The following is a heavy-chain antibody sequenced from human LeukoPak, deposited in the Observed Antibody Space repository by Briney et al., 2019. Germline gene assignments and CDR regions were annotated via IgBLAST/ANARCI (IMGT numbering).Heavy chain of an antibody. J-gene: IGHJ3*02. D-gene: IGHD1-26*01. V-gene: IGHV1-69*01. CDR3: AREKLVGAPGGYAFDI. CDR1: GFTFSGYG. CDR2: IIPIFGTA. Sequence: PGGSLRLSCAASGFTFSGYGMHWVRQAPGKGLEWVGGIIPIFGTANYAQKFQGRVTITADESTSTAYMELSSLRSEDTAVYYCAREKLVGAPGGYAFDIWGQGTMVTVSS.